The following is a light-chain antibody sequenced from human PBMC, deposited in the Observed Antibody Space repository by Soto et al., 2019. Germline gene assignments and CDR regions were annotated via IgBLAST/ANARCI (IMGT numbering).Light chain of an antibody. J-gene: IGKJ4*01. CDR1: QSVSSY. CDR2: DAS. Sequence: IVLTQSPAILSLFPGGRATLSCRGSQSVSSYLAWYQQKPGQAPRLLIYDASNRATGIPAKFSGSGSGTDFTLTISSLEPEDFAVYYCQQRANWPLTFGGGTKVDIK. V-gene: IGKV3-11*01. CDR3: QQRANWPLT.